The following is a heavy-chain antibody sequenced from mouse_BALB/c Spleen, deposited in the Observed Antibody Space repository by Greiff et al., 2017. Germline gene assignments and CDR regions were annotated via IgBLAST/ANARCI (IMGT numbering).Heavy chain of an antibody. CDR1: GYTFTDYA. V-gene: IGHV1-67*01. J-gene: IGHJ4*01. D-gene: IGHD1-1*01. CDR3: ARDGSSYVDYAMDY. CDR2: ISTYYGNT. Sequence: VKLMESGPELVRPGVSVKISCKGSGYTFTDYAMHWVKQSHAKSLEWIGVISTYYGNTNYNQKFKGKATMTVDKSSSTAYMELARLTSEDSAIYYCARDGSSYVDYAMDYWGQGTSVTVSS.